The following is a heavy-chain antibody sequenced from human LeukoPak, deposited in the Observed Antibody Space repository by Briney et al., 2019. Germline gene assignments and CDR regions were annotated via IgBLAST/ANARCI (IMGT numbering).Heavy chain of an antibody. D-gene: IGHD2-21*02. CDR2: IIPICGTP. J-gene: IGHJ6*02. CDR3: ARARPQSDCTTAYYHYFGVDV. V-gene: IGHV1-69*13. CDR1: GGTFNNYA. Sequence: ASVKVSCKASGGTFNNYAISWVRQAPGQGLEWMGEIIPICGTPNYAQKFQGRVTINADESTSTAYMELSSLRSEDTAVYYCARARPQSDCTTAYYHYFGVDVWGQGTTVTASS.